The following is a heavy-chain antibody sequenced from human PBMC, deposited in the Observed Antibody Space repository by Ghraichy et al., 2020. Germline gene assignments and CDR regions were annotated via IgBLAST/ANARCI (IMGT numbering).Heavy chain of an antibody. V-gene: IGHV6-1*01. J-gene: IGHJ5*02. Sequence: SQTLSLTCAISGDSVSSNSAAWNWIRQSLSRGLEWLGRTYYRSKWYNDYAVSVKSRITINPDTSKNQFSLQLNSVTPEDTAVYYCARGIGSSSYNWFDPWGQGTLVTVSS. D-gene: IGHD6-13*01. CDR1: GDSVSSNSAA. CDR2: TYYRSKWYN. CDR3: ARGIGSSSYNWFDP.